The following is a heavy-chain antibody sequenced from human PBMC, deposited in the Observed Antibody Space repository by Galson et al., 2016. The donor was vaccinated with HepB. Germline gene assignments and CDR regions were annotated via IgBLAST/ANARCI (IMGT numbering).Heavy chain of an antibody. CDR3: VRRVD. CDR1: GFSFGSYA. J-gene: IGHJ4*02. Sequence: SLRLSCAASGFSFGSYAMHWVRQAPGKGLECVSALSGNGNITHYADSVKGRFTISRDNSKNMLCLQMRSLKPEDTAVYYCVRRVDWGQGTLVTVST. CDR2: LSGNGNIT. D-gene: IGHD2-2*01. V-gene: IGHV3-64D*09.